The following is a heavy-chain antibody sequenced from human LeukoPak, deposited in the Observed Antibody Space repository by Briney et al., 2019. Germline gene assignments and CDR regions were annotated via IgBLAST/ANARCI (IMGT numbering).Heavy chain of an antibody. CDR3: ARDNYDFWSGYPTPLDY. Sequence: ASVKVSCKASGGTFSSYAISWVRQAPGQGLEWMGRIIPILGIANYAQKFQGRVTITADKSTSTAYMELSSLRSEDTAVYYCARDNYDFWSGYPTPLDYWGQGTLVTVSS. J-gene: IGHJ4*02. V-gene: IGHV1-69*04. CDR1: GGTFSSYA. CDR2: IIPILGIA. D-gene: IGHD3-3*01.